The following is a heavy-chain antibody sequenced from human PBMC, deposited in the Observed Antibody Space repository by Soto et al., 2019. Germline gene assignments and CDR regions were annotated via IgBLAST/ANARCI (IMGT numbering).Heavy chain of an antibody. CDR1: GFTFTSSA. CDR2: IVVGRGNT. Sequence: ASVKVSCKASGFTFTSSAVQWVRQARGQRLEWIGWIVVGRGNTNYAQKFQERVTITRDMSTSTAYMELSSLRSEDTAVYYCAADGAGVGSYYYYDMDVWGQGTTVTVSS. CDR3: AADGAGVGSYYYYDMDV. V-gene: IGHV1-58*01. D-gene: IGHD6-19*01. J-gene: IGHJ6*02.